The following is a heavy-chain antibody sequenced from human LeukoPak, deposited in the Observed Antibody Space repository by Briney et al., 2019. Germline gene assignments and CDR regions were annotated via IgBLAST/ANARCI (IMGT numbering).Heavy chain of an antibody. J-gene: IGHJ6*01. Sequence: SETLSLTCAVYGGSFSGYYWSWIRQPPGKGLEWIGEINHSGSTNYNPSLKSRVTISVDTSKNQFSLKLSSVTAADTAVYYCARGGYCSSTSCYTPLATYGMDVWGKGPRSPSPQ. CDR2: INHSGST. D-gene: IGHD2-2*02. CDR1: GGSFSGYY. CDR3: ARGGYCSSTSCYTPLATYGMDV. V-gene: IGHV4-34*01.